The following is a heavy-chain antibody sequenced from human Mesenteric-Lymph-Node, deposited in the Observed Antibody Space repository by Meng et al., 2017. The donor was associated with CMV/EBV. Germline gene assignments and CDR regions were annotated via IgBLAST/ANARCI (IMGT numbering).Heavy chain of an antibody. CDR2: IRYDGSKN. CDR3: AKDREWDLLRVYFDY. V-gene: IGHV3-30*02. J-gene: IGHJ4*02. Sequence: GESLKISCAASGFTFSSYGMHWVRQAPGKGLEWVAYIRYDGSKNYYADHLKGRFTVSRDNSKNTLYLHMNSLRPEDTAVYYCAKDREWDLLRVYFDYWGQGTLVTVSS. CDR1: GFTFSSYG. D-gene: IGHD1-26*01.